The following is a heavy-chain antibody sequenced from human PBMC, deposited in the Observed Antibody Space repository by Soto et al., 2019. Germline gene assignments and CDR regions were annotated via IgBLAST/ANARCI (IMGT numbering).Heavy chain of an antibody. V-gene: IGHV1-8*01. J-gene: IGHJ4*02. CDR2: MNPNSGNT. Sequence: QVQLVQSGAEVKKPGASVKVSCKASGYTFTRYDINWVRQATGQGLEWMGWMNPNSGNTGYAQKFQGRVTMTRNTSISTAYIELSSLRSEDTAVYYCARERSSGWYVDYWGQGTLVTVSS. D-gene: IGHD6-19*01. CDR3: ARERSSGWYVDY. CDR1: GYTFTRYD.